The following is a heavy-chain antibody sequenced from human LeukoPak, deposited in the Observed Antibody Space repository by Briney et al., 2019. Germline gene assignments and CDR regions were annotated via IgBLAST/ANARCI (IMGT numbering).Heavy chain of an antibody. CDR1: GFAFSDYW. Sequence: PGGSLRLSCAASGFAFSDYWMHWVRQAPGKGLEWVSHINSDGRDTNYADSVKGRFTISRDNSKNTLYLQMNSLRAEDTAVYYCAKVRDSSSDAFDIWGQGTMVTVSS. D-gene: IGHD3-22*01. CDR3: AKVRDSSSDAFDI. J-gene: IGHJ3*02. CDR2: INSDGRDT. V-gene: IGHV3-74*01.